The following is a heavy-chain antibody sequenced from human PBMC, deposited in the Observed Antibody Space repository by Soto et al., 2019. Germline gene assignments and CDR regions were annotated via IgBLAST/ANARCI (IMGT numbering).Heavy chain of an antibody. CDR3: ARGPNWNPLMSGMDV. Sequence: PSETLSLTCAVYGGSFSCYYWSWIRQPPGKGLEWIGEINHSGTTNYSPSLKSRVTISVDTSNNQFSLKLTSVTAADTALYYCARGPNWNPLMSGMDVWGQGTTVTVSS. J-gene: IGHJ6*02. CDR1: GGSFSCYY. V-gene: IGHV4-34*01. D-gene: IGHD1-1*01. CDR2: INHSGTT.